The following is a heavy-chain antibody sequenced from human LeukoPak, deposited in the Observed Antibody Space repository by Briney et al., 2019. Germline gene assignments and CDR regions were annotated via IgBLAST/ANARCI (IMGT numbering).Heavy chain of an antibody. D-gene: IGHD3-3*01. CDR3: AVDVLRFLEWLNRRYNWFDP. V-gene: IGHV1-8*02. CDR1: GGTFSSYA. Sequence: ASVKVSCKASGGTFSSYAISWVRQATGQGLEWMGWMNPNSGNTGYAQKFQGRVTMTRNTSISTAYMELSSLRSEDTAVYYCAVDVLRFLEWLNRRYNWFDPWGQGTLVTVSS. CDR2: MNPNSGNT. J-gene: IGHJ5*02.